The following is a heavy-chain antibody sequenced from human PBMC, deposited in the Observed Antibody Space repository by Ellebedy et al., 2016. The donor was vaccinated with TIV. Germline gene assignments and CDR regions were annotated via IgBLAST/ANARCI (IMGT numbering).Heavy chain of an antibody. CDR2: IYYSGST. D-gene: IGHD6-13*01. Sequence: MPSETLSLTCTVSGGSISSYYWSWIRQPPGKGLEWIGYIYYSGSTNYNPSLKSRVTISVDTSKNKFSLKLSSVTAADTAVYYCARETIAAAGTDYWGQGTLVTVSS. CDR1: GGSISSYY. V-gene: IGHV4-59*12. J-gene: IGHJ4*02. CDR3: ARETIAAAGTDY.